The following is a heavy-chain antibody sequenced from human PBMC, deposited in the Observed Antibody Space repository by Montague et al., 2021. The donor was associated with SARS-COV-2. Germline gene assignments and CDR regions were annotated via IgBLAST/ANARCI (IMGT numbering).Heavy chain of an antibody. Sequence: SLRLSCAASGFTFSNSPMSWVRQAPGKGLEWVAVIWYDGSNQYYGDSVKGRFTISRDNSKNTLYLQMNSLRAEDTAVYYCAREYSAPRWFGEYNRYGMDVWGQGTTVTVSS. V-gene: IGHV3-33*08. J-gene: IGHJ6*02. CDR3: AREYSAPRWFGEYNRYGMDV. D-gene: IGHD3-10*01. CDR2: IWYDGSNQ. CDR1: GFTFSNSP.